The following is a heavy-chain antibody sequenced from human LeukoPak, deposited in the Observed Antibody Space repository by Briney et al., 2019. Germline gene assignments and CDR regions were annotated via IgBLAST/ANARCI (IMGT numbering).Heavy chain of an antibody. Sequence: GGSLRLSCAASGLTFSSYGMHWVRQAPGKGLEWVAFIRYDGSNKYYADSVKGRFTISRDNSKNTLYLQMNSLRPEDTAIYYCAKRGGSGSLFDYWGQGTLVTVSS. CDR2: IRYDGSNK. CDR3: AKRGGSGSLFDY. D-gene: IGHD3-10*01. V-gene: IGHV3-30*02. CDR1: GLTFSSYG. J-gene: IGHJ4*02.